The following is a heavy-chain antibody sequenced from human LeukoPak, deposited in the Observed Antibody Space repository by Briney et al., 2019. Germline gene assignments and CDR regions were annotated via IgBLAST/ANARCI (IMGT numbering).Heavy chain of an antibody. CDR2: INPKSGGT. V-gene: IGHV1-2*02. D-gene: IGHD3-10*01. CDR1: GYTFTGYY. J-gene: IGHJ3*02. Sequence: ASVKVSCKASGYTFTGYYMHWVRQAPGQGLEWMGWINPKSGGTNYAQKFQRRVTMTRDTSISTAYMEMSRLRSDDTAVYYCARNLWFGESSDAFDMWGQGTMVTVSS. CDR3: ARNLWFGESSDAFDM.